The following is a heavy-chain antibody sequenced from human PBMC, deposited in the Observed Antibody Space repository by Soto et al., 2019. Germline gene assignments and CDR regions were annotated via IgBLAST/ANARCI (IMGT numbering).Heavy chain of an antibody. D-gene: IGHD3-3*01. CDR3: STGRLNYEFWGGYPTQFDY. J-gene: IGHJ4*02. Sequence: ASVKVSCKVSGYTLTELSMHWVRQAPGKGLERMGGFDPEDGETIYAQKFQGRVTMTEDTSTDTAYRELSSPRAEDTAVYYCSTGRLNYEFWGGYPTQFDYWGRGTLVTVSS. V-gene: IGHV1-24*01. CDR2: FDPEDGET. CDR1: GYTLTELS.